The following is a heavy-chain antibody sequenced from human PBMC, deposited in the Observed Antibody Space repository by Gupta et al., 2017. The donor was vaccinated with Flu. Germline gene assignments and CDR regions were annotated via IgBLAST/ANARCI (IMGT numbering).Heavy chain of an antibody. D-gene: IGHD4-17*01. CDR3: ARHGTAGNDYGDWFDP. CDR1: GYTFTSYG. V-gene: IGHV1-18*01. J-gene: IGHJ5*02. Sequence: QVQLVQSGAEVKKPGASVKVSCEASGYTFTSYGISWVRQAPGQGLEWMGWISAYNGNTNYAQKLQGRVTMTTDTSTSTAYMELRSMRSDDTAVYYCARHGTAGNDYGDWFDPWGQGTLVTVSS. CDR2: ISAYNGNT.